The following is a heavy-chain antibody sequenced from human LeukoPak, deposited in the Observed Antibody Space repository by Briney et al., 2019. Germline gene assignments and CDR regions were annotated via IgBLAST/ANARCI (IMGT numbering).Heavy chain of an antibody. CDR3: ARDMADCSSTSCYTYWFDP. Sequence: SETLSFTCTVSGGSISSSSYYWGWIRQPPGKGLEWIGSIYYSGSTYYNPSLKSRVTISVDTSKNQFSLKLSSVTAADTAVYYCARDMADCSSTSCYTYWFDPWGQGTLVTVSS. V-gene: IGHV4-39*07. CDR2: IYYSGST. CDR1: GGSISSSSYY. D-gene: IGHD2-2*02. J-gene: IGHJ5*02.